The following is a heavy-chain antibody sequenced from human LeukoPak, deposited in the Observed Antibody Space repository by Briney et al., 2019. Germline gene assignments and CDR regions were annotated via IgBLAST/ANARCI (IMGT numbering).Heavy chain of an antibody. CDR3: ARGRSSWYRAFDI. CDR1: GYTFTSYD. Sequence: GASVKVSCKASGYTFTSYDTNWVRQATGQGLEWMGWMNPNSGNTGYAQKFQGRVTITRNTSISTAYMELSSLRSEDTAVYYCARGRSSWYRAFDIWGQGTMVTVSS. D-gene: IGHD6-13*01. J-gene: IGHJ3*02. V-gene: IGHV1-8*03. CDR2: MNPNSGNT.